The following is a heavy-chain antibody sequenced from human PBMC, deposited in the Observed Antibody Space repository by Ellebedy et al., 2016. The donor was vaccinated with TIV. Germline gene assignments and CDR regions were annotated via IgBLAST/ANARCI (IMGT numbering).Heavy chain of an antibody. D-gene: IGHD3-10*01. CDR1: GVSISSGHYC. Sequence: SETLSLXCSVSGVSISSGHYCWGWIRQSPTKGLTWIGSMSSGENTHYNPSLKSRVTISLDTSTNQFSLRLTSVTAADTAVYYCARDKLWFGVLFEFWGQGTLVAVSS. V-gene: IGHV4-39*02. CDR3: ARDKLWFGVLFEF. CDR2: MSSGENT. J-gene: IGHJ4*02.